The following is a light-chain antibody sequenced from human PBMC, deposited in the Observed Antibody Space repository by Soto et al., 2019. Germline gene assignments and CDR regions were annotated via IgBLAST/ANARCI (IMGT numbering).Light chain of an antibody. CDR3: QQSYSTPL. CDR2: AAS. CDR1: QTISSW. J-gene: IGKJ3*01. Sequence: DIQMTQSPSTLSGSVGRSVTITCRASQTISSWLAWYQQKPGKSPKLLIYAASSLQSGFPSRFSGSGSGTDFTLTISSLQPEDFATYYCQQSYSTPLFGPGTKVEIK. V-gene: IGKV1-39*01.